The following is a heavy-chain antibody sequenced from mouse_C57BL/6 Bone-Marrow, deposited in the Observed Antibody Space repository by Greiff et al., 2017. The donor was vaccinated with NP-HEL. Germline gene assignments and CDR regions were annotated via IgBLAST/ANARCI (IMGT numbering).Heavy chain of an antibody. D-gene: IGHD3-1*01. CDR2: INPGSGGT. V-gene: IGHV1-54*01. CDR1: GYAFTNYL. J-gene: IGHJ3*01. Sequence: VQLQQSGAELVRPGTSVKVSCKASGYAFTNYLIEWVKQRPGQGLEWIGVINPGSGGTKYNEKFKGKATLTADKSSSTAYMQLSSLTSEDAAVYFCARGGLFAYWGQGTLVTVSA. CDR3: ARGGLFAY.